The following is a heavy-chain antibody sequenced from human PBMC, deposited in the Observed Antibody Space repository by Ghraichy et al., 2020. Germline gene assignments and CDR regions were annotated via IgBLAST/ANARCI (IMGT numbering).Heavy chain of an antibody. CDR1: GGSFSGYY. D-gene: IGHD2-2*01. J-gene: IGHJ5*02. V-gene: IGHV4-34*01. CDR2: INHSGST. CDR3: ARDPFRSGYCSSTSCYPGGWFDP. Sequence: SETLSLTCAVYGGSFSGYYWSWIRQPPGKGLEWIGEINHSGSTNYNPSLKSRVTISVDTSKNQFSLKLSSVTAADTAVYYCARDPFRSGYCSSTSCYPGGWFDPWGQGTLVTVSS.